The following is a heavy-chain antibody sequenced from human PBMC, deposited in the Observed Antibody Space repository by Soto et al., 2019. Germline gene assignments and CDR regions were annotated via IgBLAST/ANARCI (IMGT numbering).Heavy chain of an antibody. D-gene: IGHD2-21*01. Sequence: ASETLSLTCSVSGGSINSDTYFWNWLRQNPGKGLEWIGYIYYSGSTYYNPSLKSRVTISMDTSKNQFSLNLTSLTASDTAVYYCARDIPLKFCTGGNCYPQLDAFDIWGQGTLVTVSS. CDR1: GGSINSDTYF. CDR2: IYYSGST. CDR3: ARDIPLKFCTGGNCYPQLDAFDI. V-gene: IGHV4-31*03. J-gene: IGHJ3*02.